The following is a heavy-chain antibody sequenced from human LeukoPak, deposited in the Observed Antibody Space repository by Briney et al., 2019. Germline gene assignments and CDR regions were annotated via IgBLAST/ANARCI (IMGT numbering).Heavy chain of an antibody. D-gene: IGHD7-27*01. J-gene: IGHJ4*02. CDR2: FSNSGTT. CDR1: GGSISDYY. CDR3: ARGSNLGDY. Sequence: PSETLSLTCTVSGGSISDYYWSWIRQPPGKGLEWIGYFSNSGTTNQNPSLKSRVTMSVDTSKNQFSLKLSSVTAADTAVYYCARGSNLGDYWGQGALVTVSS. V-gene: IGHV4-59*12.